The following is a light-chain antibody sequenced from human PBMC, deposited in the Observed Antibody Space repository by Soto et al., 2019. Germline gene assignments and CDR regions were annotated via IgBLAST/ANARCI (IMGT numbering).Light chain of an antibody. CDR2: GAS. Sequence: EIVLTQSPGTLSLSPAERASLSCRASQSVSSRYLAWYQQKPGQAPRLLIYGASSRATGIPERFSGSGSGTDIPLTISRLEPADFAVYYCQQYGLTFGGGTKVDIK. V-gene: IGKV3-20*01. CDR3: QQYGLT. J-gene: IGKJ4*01. CDR1: QSVSSRY.